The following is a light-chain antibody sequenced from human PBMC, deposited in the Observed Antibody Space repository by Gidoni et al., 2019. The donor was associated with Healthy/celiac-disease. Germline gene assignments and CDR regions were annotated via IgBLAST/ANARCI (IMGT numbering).Light chain of an antibody. J-gene: IGKJ4*01. Sequence: EIVMTQSPATLSVSPGERATLSCRASQSVSSNLAWYQQKPGQAPRLLIYGASTRATGIPARFSGSGSGTEFTLTISSLQSEDFAVYYCQQYNNGLPLTFGGGTKVEIK. CDR1: QSVSSN. CDR3: QQYNNGLPLT. CDR2: GAS. V-gene: IGKV3-15*01.